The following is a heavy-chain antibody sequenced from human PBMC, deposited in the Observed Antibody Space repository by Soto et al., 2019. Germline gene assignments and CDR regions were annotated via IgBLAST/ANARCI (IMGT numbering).Heavy chain of an antibody. V-gene: IGHV3-9*01. CDR1: GFTFDDYA. CDR3: AKDLYSNYGDAFDI. Sequence: GWSLRLSCAASGFTFDDYAMHLVRQAPGKGLEWVSGISWNSDNIGYADSVKGRFTVSRDNVKNSLYLQMNSLRAEDTALYYCAKDLYSNYGDAFDIWGKGTMVTVSS. J-gene: IGHJ3*02. D-gene: IGHD4-4*01. CDR2: ISWNSDNI.